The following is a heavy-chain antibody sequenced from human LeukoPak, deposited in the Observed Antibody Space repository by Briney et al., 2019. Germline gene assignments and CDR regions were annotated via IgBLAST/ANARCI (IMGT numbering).Heavy chain of an antibody. D-gene: IGHD2-15*01. CDR2: IYHSGST. CDR3: ARGRRLTRIFDY. V-gene: IGHV4-38-2*02. J-gene: IGHJ4*02. CDR1: GYSISSGYY. Sequence: SETLSLTCTVSGYSISSGYYWGWIRQPPGKGLEWIGSIYHSGSTNYNPSLKSRVTISVDTSKNQFSLKLSSVTAADTAVYYCARGRRLTRIFDYWGQGTLVTVSS.